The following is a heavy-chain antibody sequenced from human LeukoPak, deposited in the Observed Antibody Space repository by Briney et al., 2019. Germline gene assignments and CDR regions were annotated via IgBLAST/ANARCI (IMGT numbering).Heavy chain of an antibody. CDR1: GYTFTSYW. D-gene: IGHD3-10*01. CDR2: IYPGNSDT. V-gene: IGHV5-51*01. CDR3: ASSPTTHYYASGSYSSPKQGFDY. J-gene: IGHJ4*02. Sequence: GESLKISCKGSGYTFTSYWIAWVRQMPGTGLEWMGIIYPGNSDTRYSPSFQGQVTISVDKSISTAYLQWSSLKASDTAMYYCASSPTTHYYASGSYSSPKQGFDYWGQGTLVTVSS.